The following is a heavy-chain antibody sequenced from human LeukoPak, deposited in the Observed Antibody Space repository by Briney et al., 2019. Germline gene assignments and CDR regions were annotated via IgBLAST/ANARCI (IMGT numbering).Heavy chain of an antibody. D-gene: IGHD3-10*01. CDR2: ISYDGSNK. V-gene: IGHV3-30-3*01. CDR3: AGSGSGSYCDY. J-gene: IGHJ4*02. Sequence: PGGSLRLSCAASGFTFSSYAMHWVRQAPGKGLEWVVVISYDGSNKYYADSVKGRFTISRDNSKNTLYLQMNSLRAEDTAVYYCAGSGSGSYCDYWGQGTLVTVSS. CDR1: GFTFSSYA.